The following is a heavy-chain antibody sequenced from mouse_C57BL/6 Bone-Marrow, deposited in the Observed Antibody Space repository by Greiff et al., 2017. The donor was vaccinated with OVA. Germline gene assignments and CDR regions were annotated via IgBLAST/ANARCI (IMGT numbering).Heavy chain of an antibody. J-gene: IGHJ1*03. Sequence: EVKLVESGGGLVQPGGSLKLSCAASGFTFSDYYMYWVRQTPEKGLEWVAYISNGGGSTYYPDTVKGRFTITRDNAKNTQYLQMSRLKSEDTAMYYCARLRYGYWYFDDWGTGTTVTVSS. D-gene: IGHD2-12*01. CDR2: ISNGGGST. V-gene: IGHV5-12*01. CDR1: GFTFSDYY. CDR3: ARLRYGYWYFDD.